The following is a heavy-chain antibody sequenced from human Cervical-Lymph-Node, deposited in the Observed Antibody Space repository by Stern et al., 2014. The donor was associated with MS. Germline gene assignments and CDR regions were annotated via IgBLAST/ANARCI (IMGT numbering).Heavy chain of an antibody. CDR3: ARDGGSYWVRGHYFDY. J-gene: IGHJ4*02. D-gene: IGHD1-26*01. CDR2: VSAYNGNT. CDR1: GYTFTSYG. Sequence: VQLVESGAEVKKPGASGKVSCKASGYTFTSYGISWGRQVPGKGLEWMGWVSAYNGNTNYAQKLQGRVTMTTDTATSTAYMELRSLRSDDTAVYYCARDGGSYWVRGHYFDYWGQGTLVTVSS. V-gene: IGHV1-18*01.